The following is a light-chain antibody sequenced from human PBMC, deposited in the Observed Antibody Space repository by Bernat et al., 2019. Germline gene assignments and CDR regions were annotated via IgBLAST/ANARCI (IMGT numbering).Light chain of an antibody. CDR3: AAWYASLNGPV. J-gene: IGLJ3*02. V-gene: IGLV1-44*01. CDR1: ISNIGINN. CDR2: SNN. Sequence: QSVFTQPPSASGTPGQKVAISCSGSISNIGINNANWYQQVPGTGPKLLIYSNNQRQSGVPDRFSGSKSGTSASLAISGLQSEDEAAYYCAAWYASLNGPVFGGGTKLTVL.